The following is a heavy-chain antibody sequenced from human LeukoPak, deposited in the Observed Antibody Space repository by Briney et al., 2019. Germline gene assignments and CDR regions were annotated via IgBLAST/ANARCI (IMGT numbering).Heavy chain of an antibody. D-gene: IGHD6-13*01. J-gene: IGHJ4*02. Sequence: ASVKVSCKVSGYTLTELSMHWVRQAPGKGLEWMGGFDPEDGETIYAQKFQGGVTMTEDTSTDTAYMELSSLRSEDTAVYYRATRYGVAAADFDYWGQGTLVTVSS. CDR2: FDPEDGET. V-gene: IGHV1-24*01. CDR3: ATRYGVAAADFDY. CDR1: GYTLTELS.